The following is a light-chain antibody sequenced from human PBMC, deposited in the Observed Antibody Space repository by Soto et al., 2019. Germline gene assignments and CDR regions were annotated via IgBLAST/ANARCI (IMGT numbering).Light chain of an antibody. V-gene: IGLV2-8*01. CDR1: SSDVGAYNY. CDR3: SSYGGSNNFGV. Sequence: QSALTQPPSASGSPGQSVTISCTGTSSDVGAYNYVSWYQQHPGKVPKLMMYEVSKRPSGVPDRFSGSKSGNTASLTVSGLQAEDEADYYCSSYGGSNNFGVFGTGTKLTVL. CDR2: EVS. J-gene: IGLJ1*01.